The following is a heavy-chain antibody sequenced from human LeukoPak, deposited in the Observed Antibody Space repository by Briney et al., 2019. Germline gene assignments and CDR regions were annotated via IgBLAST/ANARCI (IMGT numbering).Heavy chain of an antibody. CDR2: IRSKANHYAT. CDR1: GFAFSDSD. J-gene: IGHJ3*02. D-gene: IGHD6-19*01. V-gene: IGHV3-73*01. Sequence: SGGSLRLSCAASGFAFSDSDMYWVRQAPGKGLEWVGRIRSKANHYATAYAVSVKGRSTISRDDSKNTAHLQMTRLKTEDTAVYYCTRRAWGSGWGAFDIWGQGTMVTVPS. CDR3: TRRAWGSGWGAFDI.